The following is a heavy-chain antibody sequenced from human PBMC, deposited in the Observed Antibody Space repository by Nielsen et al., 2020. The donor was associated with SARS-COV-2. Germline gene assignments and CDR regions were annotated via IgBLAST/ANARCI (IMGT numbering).Heavy chain of an antibody. CDR2: IYSGGST. Sequence: WIRQAPGKGLEWVSVIYSGGSTYYADSVKGRFTISRDNSKNTLYLQMNSLRAEDTAVYYCARDLSKCSGGSCYRWDAFDIWGQGTMVTVSS. J-gene: IGHJ3*02. D-gene: IGHD2-15*01. CDR3: ARDLSKCSGGSCYRWDAFDI. V-gene: IGHV3-53*01.